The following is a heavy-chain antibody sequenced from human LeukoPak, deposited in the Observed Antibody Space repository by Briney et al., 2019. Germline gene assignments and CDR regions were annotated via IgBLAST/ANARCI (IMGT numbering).Heavy chain of an antibody. CDR1: GYTFTSYG. D-gene: IGHD3-22*01. Sequence: GASVKVSCKASGYTFTSYGIGWVRQAPGQGLEWMGWISAYNGNTNYAQKLQGRVTMTTDTSTSTGYMELRSLRSDDTAVYYCARESDYYDSSGYYQTPPHFDYWGQGTLVTVSS. CDR2: ISAYNGNT. J-gene: IGHJ4*02. V-gene: IGHV1-18*01. CDR3: ARESDYYDSSGYYQTPPHFDY.